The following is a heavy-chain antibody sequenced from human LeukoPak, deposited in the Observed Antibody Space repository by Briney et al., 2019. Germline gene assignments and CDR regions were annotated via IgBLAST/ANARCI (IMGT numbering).Heavy chain of an antibody. CDR3: ARGEQQLVGPYYFDY. CDR2: IIPIFGTA. J-gene: IGHJ4*02. V-gene: IGHV1-69*13. Sequence: SVKVSCKASGGTFSSYAISWVRQAPGQGLEWMGGIIPIFGTANYAQKFQGRVTITADESTSTAYMELSSLRSEDTAVYYCARGEQQLVGPYYFDYWGQGTLVTVS. CDR1: GGTFSSYA. D-gene: IGHD6-13*01.